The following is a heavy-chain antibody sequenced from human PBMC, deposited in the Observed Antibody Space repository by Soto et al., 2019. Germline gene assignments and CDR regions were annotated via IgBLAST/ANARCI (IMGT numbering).Heavy chain of an antibody. J-gene: IGHJ2*01. Sequence: GGSLRLSCVASGFTFSSYAMHWVRQAPGKGLEWVAVISYDGSNKYYADSVKGRFTISRDNSKNTLYLQMNSLRAEDMAVYYCARDPLWGTAMVLWYFDLWGRGTLVTVSS. CDR3: ARDPLWGTAMVLWYFDL. D-gene: IGHD5-18*01. CDR2: ISYDGSNK. V-gene: IGHV3-30-3*01. CDR1: GFTFSSYA.